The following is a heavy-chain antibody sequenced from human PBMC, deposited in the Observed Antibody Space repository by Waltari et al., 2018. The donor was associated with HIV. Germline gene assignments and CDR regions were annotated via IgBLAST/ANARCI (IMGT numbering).Heavy chain of an antibody. CDR2: INHSGST. J-gene: IGHJ4*02. Sequence: QVQLQQWGAGLLKPSETLSLTCAVYGGSFSGYYWSWIRQPPGKGLEWIGEINHSGSTNYNPSLKSRVTISVDTSKSQFSLKLSSVTAADTAVYYCARNTVADPFDYWGQGTLVTVSS. CDR3: ARNTVADPFDY. D-gene: IGHD6-19*01. V-gene: IGHV4-34*01. CDR1: GGSFSGYY.